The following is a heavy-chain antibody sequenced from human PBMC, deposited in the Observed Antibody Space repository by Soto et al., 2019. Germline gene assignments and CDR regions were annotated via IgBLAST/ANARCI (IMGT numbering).Heavy chain of an antibody. Sequence: QVQLVQSGAEVKKSGSSVKVSCKASGFILTNYYMHWVRQAPGQGLEWMGIIDPSGGSTTDAQKFQGRITMTRDTYTSTVYMELSSLRAEDTAVYYCVRTEQWLVPPFDYWGQGTLVTVSS. CDR2: IDPSGGST. D-gene: IGHD6-19*01. CDR1: GFILTNYY. CDR3: VRTEQWLVPPFDY. V-gene: IGHV1-46*01. J-gene: IGHJ4*02.